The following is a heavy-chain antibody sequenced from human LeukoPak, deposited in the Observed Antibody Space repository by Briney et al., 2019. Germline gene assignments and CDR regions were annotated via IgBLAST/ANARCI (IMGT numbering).Heavy chain of an antibody. Sequence: GGSLRLSCAASGFSFAPYAMRWVRQAPGKGLEWVSAISDSGGDTYYADSVKGRFTISRDNSKNTPHLQMNSLRAEDTAIYYCAKDVVNAVRVTDYWGQGTLVTVSS. CDR1: GFSFAPYA. D-gene: IGHD5-18*01. J-gene: IGHJ4*02. CDR2: ISDSGGDT. CDR3: AKDVVNAVRVTDY. V-gene: IGHV3-23*01.